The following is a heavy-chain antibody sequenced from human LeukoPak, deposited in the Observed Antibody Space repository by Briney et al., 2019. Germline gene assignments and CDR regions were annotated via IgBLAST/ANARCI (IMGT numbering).Heavy chain of an antibody. Sequence: GGSLRLSCAASGFTFSSYAMSWVRQAPGKGLEWVSAISGSGGSTYYADSVKGRFTISRDNSKNTLYLQMNSLRAEDTAVYYCLVDTAMISAYYYYYGMDVWGQETTVTVSS. V-gene: IGHV3-23*01. D-gene: IGHD5-18*01. CDR3: LVDTAMISAYYYYYGMDV. CDR2: ISGSGGST. CDR1: GFTFSSYA. J-gene: IGHJ6*02.